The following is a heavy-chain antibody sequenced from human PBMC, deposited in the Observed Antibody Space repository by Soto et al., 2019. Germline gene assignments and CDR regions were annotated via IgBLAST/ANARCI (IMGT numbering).Heavy chain of an antibody. J-gene: IGHJ4*02. Sequence: GSLRLSCAASGFTFSSYGMHWVRQAPGKGLEWVAVISYDGSNKYYADSVKGRFTISRDNSKNTLYLQMNSLRAEDTAVYYCASIGVDTAMVTRYYFDYWGQGTLVTVSS. D-gene: IGHD5-18*01. CDR1: GFTFSSYG. CDR3: ASIGVDTAMVTRYYFDY. CDR2: ISYDGSNK. V-gene: IGHV3-30*03.